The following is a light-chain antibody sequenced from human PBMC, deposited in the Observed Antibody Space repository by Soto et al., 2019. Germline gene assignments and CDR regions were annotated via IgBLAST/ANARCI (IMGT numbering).Light chain of an antibody. Sequence: DIQLTQSPSFLSASVGDIVTITCRATQSISSYLAWYQQKPGKAPKVLIFDASTLQSGVPPRFSGSGSGTEFTLTICSLQPEDFASYYCQQLNSSPRTFGPGTKVDI. CDR3: QQLNSSPRT. CDR1: QSISSY. CDR2: DAS. J-gene: IGKJ1*01. V-gene: IGKV1-9*01.